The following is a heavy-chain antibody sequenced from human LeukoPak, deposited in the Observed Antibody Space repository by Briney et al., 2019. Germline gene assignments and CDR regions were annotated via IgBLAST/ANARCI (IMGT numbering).Heavy chain of an antibody. D-gene: IGHD3-10*01. CDR2: IYTSGST. CDR3: ARDGYYGSGSYVYFDY. J-gene: IGHJ4*02. CDR1: GGSISSYY. V-gene: IGHV4-4*07. Sequence: SETLSLTCTVSGGSISSYYWSWIRQPAGKGLEWIGRIYTSGSTNYNPSLKSRVTMSVDTSKNQFSLKLSSVTAADTTVYYCARDGYYGSGSYVYFDYWGQGTLVTVSS.